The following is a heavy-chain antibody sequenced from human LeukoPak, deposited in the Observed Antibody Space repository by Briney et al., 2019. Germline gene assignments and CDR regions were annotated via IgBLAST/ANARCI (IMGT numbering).Heavy chain of an antibody. CDR3: AREGSGEFADI. D-gene: IGHD3-10*01. CDR2: IKQDESEK. Sequence: GGSLRLSCAASGFTFRSYWMTWVRQAPGKGLEWVASIKQDESEKYYVDSVKGRFTISRDNAKNSFYLQLNSLRVGDTAVYYCAREGSGEFADIWGQGTMVTVSS. CDR1: GFTFRSYW. J-gene: IGHJ3*02. V-gene: IGHV3-7*01.